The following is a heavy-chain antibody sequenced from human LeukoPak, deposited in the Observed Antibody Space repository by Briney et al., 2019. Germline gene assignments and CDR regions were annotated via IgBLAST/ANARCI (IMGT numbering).Heavy chain of an antibody. J-gene: IGHJ6*02. CDR3: ARVMTTVTHYYYYGMDV. V-gene: IGHV3-74*01. CDR1: GFTFSSYW. Sequence: QPGGSLRLSCAASGFTFSSYWMHWVRQAPGKGLVWVSRINSDGSSTSYADSVEGRFTISRDNAKNTLYLQMNSLRAEDTAVYYCARVMTTVTHYYYYGMDVWGQGTTVTVSS. CDR2: INSDGSST. D-gene: IGHD4-17*01.